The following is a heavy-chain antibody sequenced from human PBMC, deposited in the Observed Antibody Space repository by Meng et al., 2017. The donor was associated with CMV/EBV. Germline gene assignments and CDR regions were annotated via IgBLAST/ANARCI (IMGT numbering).Heavy chain of an antibody. D-gene: IGHD1-7*01. J-gene: IGHJ4*02. CDR3: AKFGQLELRIY. Sequence: QVQLLESVGGVFQPGGSLRLSCAASGFTFSSYGMHWVRQAPGKGLEWVAFIRHDGSNKYYADSVKGRFTISRDNSKNTLYLQMNSLRAEDTAVYYCAKFGQLELRIYWGQGTLVTVSS. V-gene: IGHV3-30*02. CDR2: IRHDGSNK. CDR1: GFTFSSYG.